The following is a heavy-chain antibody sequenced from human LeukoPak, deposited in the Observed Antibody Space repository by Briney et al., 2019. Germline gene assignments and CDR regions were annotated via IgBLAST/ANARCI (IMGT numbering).Heavy chain of an antibody. Sequence: PGGSLRLSCAASGFTFSSYAMHWVRQAPGKGLEWVAVISYDGSNKYYADSVKGRFTISRDNSKNTLYLQMNSLRAEDTAVYYCTGHLWPLPINWGQGTLVTVSS. V-gene: IGHV3-30-3*01. J-gene: IGHJ4*02. CDR3: TGHLWPLPIN. CDR2: ISYDGSNK. D-gene: IGHD1-1*01. CDR1: GFTFSSYA.